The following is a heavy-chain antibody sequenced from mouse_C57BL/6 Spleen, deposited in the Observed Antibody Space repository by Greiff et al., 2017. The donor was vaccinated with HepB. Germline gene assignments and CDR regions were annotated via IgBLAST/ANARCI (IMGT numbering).Heavy chain of an antibody. CDR2: FYPGSGSI. D-gene: IGHD4-1*01. V-gene: IGHV1-62-2*01. CDR3: ARHEERPGTGNWYFDV. Sequence: VQLQQSGAELVKPGASVKLSCKASGYTFTEYTIHWVKQRSGQGLEWIGWFYPGSGSIKYNEKFKDKATVTADKSSSTVYMERSRLTSEDSAVYCCARHEERPGTGNWYFDVWGTGTTVTVSS. CDR1: GYTFTEYT. J-gene: IGHJ1*03.